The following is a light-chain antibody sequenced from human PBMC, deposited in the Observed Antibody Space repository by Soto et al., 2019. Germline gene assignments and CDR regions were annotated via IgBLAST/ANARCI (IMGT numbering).Light chain of an antibody. CDR1: QSVSSSY. CDR3: QQYNNWPPET. CDR2: DAS. Sequence: IVLTQSPGTLSLSPGERATLSCRASQSVSSSYLAWYQQKPGQAPRLLIYDASNRATGVPARFSGSGSETEFTLTITSLQSEDFAVYYCQQYNNWPPETFGQGTKVDIK. J-gene: IGKJ1*01. V-gene: IGKV3D-15*01.